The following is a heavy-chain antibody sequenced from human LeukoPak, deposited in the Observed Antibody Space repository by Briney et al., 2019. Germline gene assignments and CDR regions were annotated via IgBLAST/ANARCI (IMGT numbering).Heavy chain of an antibody. J-gene: IGHJ5*02. V-gene: IGHV1-46*01. CDR1: GFTFSNYA. Sequence: GGSLRLSCAASGFTFSNYAMHWVRQAPGQGLEWMGLINPSGSDTVYAQKFQGRVTMTRDMSTSTDYMELSSLRFDDTAVYYCARDNSVGDTAWWFDPWGQGTLVTVSS. CDR2: INPSGSDT. D-gene: IGHD1-26*01. CDR3: ARDNSVGDTAWWFDP.